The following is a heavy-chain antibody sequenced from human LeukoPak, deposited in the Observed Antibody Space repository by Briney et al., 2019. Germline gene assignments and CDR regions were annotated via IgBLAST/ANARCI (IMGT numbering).Heavy chain of an antibody. V-gene: IGHV4-39*01. D-gene: IGHD6-19*01. CDR2: IYYDEST. CDR1: GSSISSSRDY. Sequence: SETLSLTCIVSGSSISSSRDYWAWIRQPPGKGLEWVGNIYYDESTYYNPSLKSRVTISIDTSKHQFSLKVSSVIAADTAVYYCARKVAGSSAFDYWGQGTLVTVSS. J-gene: IGHJ4*02. CDR3: ARKVAGSSAFDY.